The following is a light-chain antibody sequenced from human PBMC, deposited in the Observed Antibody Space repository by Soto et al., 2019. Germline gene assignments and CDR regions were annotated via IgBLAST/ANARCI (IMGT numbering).Light chain of an antibody. V-gene: IGKV3-15*01. J-gene: IGKJ1*01. CDR2: GVS. CDR1: QSVSNR. CDR3: QQYDVWPTVT. Sequence: EVVVTQSPATLSVSPGERATLSCRASQSVSNRIAWYQQRPGQAPRLVVYGVSTRATDIPDRFSGSGSGTEFTLNISSLQSEDFAVYYCQQYDVWPTVTFGQGTKVEIK.